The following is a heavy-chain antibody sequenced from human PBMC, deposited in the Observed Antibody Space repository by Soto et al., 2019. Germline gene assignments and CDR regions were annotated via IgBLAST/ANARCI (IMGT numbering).Heavy chain of an antibody. CDR2: ISGSGGST. CDR3: AKDLHFQH. V-gene: IGHV3-23*01. J-gene: IGHJ1*01. Sequence: SWVRQAPGKGLEWVSAISGSGGSTYYADSVKGRFTISRDNSKNTLYLQMNSLRAEDTAVYHCAKDLHFQHWGQGTLVTVS.